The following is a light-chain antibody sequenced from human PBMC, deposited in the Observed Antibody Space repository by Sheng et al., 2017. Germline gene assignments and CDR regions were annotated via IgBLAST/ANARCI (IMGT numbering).Light chain of an antibody. Sequence: DIQMTQSPSYLSASVGDRVTITCRASQSIISYLNWYQQKPGKGPQLLIYAASSLQSGVPSRFSGSGSGTDFTLTISSLQPEDFAIYYCQQSYSTPQTFGQGTKVEIK. CDR1: QSIISY. V-gene: IGKV1-39*01. J-gene: IGKJ1*01. CDR3: QQSYSTPQT. CDR2: AAS.